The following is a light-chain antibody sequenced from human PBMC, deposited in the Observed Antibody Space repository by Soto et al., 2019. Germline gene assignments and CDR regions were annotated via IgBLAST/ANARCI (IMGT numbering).Light chain of an antibody. V-gene: IGKV3-20*01. CDR3: QQYGTSPWT. CDR2: GAS. CDR1: QRVGSKC. J-gene: IGKJ1*01. Sequence: EIVLTQSPGTLSLSPGQRATLSCRASQRVGSKCFAWYRQKPGQAPRLLIYGASSRATGIPDRFSGSASGTDFTLTISSLEPEDFAVYFCQQYGTSPWTFGQGTRVEI.